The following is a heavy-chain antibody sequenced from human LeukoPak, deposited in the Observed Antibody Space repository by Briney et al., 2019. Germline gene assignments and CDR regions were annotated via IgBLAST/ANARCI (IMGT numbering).Heavy chain of an antibody. J-gene: IGHJ4*02. CDR3: ARDRLAAVAGRVDY. CDR2: INPNSGGA. CDR1: GGTFISYA. V-gene: IGHV1-2*02. Sequence: ASVKVSCKASGGTFISYAISWVRQAPGQGLEWMGWINPNSGGANYAQKFQGRVTMTRDTSISTAYMELSRLRSDDTAVYYCARDRLAAVAGRVDYRGQGTLVTVSS. D-gene: IGHD6-19*01.